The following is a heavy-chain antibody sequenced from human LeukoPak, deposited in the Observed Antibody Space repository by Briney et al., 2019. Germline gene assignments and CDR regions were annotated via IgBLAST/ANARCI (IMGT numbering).Heavy chain of an antibody. J-gene: IGHJ3*02. CDR3: ATDRYSSGWYPPVRPVGAFDI. Sequence: ASVKVSCEVSGYTLTELSMHWVRQAPGKGLEWMGGFDPEDGEAIYAQKFQGRVTMTEDTSTDTAYMELSSLRSEDTAVYYCATDRYSSGWYPPVRPVGAFDIWGQGTMVTVSS. D-gene: IGHD6-19*01. CDR2: FDPEDGEA. CDR1: GYTLTELS. V-gene: IGHV1-24*01.